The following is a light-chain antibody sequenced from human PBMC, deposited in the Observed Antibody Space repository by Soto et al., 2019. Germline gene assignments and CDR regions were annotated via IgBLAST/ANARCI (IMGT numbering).Light chain of an antibody. J-gene: IGKJ2*01. Sequence: DIVMTQSPDSLAVSLGERATINCKSSQSVLYNSNDKNYLAWYQQKPGQPPKLLIYWASTRESGVPDRFSGSGSGTDFTLTIGSLQAEDVAVYYCQQYYSTPQTFGQGTKLEIK. CDR3: QQYYSTPQT. CDR1: QSVLYNSNDKNY. V-gene: IGKV4-1*01. CDR2: WAS.